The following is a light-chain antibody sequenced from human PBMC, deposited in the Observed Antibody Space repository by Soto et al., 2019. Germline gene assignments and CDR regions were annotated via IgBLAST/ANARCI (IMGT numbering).Light chain of an antibody. CDR3: SSYTSSSTYV. J-gene: IGLJ1*01. CDR2: EVS. V-gene: IGLV2-14*01. CDR1: SSDVGGYNY. Sequence: QFALTQPASVSGSPGQSITISCTGTSSDVGGYNYVSWYQQHPGKAPKLMIYEVSNRPSGVSNRFSGSKSGNTASLIMSGLQAEDEADYYCSSYTSSSTYVFGTGTKLTVL.